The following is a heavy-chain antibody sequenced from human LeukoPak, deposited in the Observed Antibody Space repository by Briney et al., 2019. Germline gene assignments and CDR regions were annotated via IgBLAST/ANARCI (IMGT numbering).Heavy chain of an antibody. CDR2: INHSGST. V-gene: IGHV4-34*01. J-gene: IGHJ4*02. CDR1: GGSFSDYY. CDR3: ASQPIFGVVNYFDY. Sequence: PSETLSLTCAVYGGSFSDYYWSWIRQPPGKGLGWIGEINHSGSTNYNPSLKSRVTISVDTSKNQFSLKLSSVTAADTAVYYCASQPIFGVVNYFDYWGRGTLVTVSS. D-gene: IGHD3-3*01.